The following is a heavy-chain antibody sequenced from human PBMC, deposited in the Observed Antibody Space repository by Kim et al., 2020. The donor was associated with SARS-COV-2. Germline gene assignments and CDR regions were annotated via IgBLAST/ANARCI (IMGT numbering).Heavy chain of an antibody. V-gene: IGHV3-7*01. J-gene: IGHJ3*02. Sequence: GGSLRLSCAASGFTLRDYWMTWVRQAPGKGLAWVANIKAAGSQKNYVDSVKGRFTISRDNAKNSLFLQMNSLRAEEQAVYFCARDSTKGDATAWYDALDIWGQVTEVTVPS. CDR1: GFTLRDYW. CDR2: IKAAGSQK. CDR3: ARDSTKGDATAWYDALDI. D-gene: IGHD2-15*01.